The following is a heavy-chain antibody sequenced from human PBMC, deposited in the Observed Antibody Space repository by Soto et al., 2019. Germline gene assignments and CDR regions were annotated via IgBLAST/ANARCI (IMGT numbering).Heavy chain of an antibody. D-gene: IGHD3-3*01. Sequence: SETLSLTCTVSGGSISSSSYYWSWIRQPPGKGLEWIGEINHSGSTNYNPSFKSRVTIPVDTSKNQFSLKLSSVTAADTAVYYCARGGITIFGVVTKGWFDPWGQGTLVTVSS. CDR1: GGSISSSSYY. CDR2: INHSGST. J-gene: IGHJ5*02. CDR3: ARGGITIFGVVTKGWFDP. V-gene: IGHV4-39*07.